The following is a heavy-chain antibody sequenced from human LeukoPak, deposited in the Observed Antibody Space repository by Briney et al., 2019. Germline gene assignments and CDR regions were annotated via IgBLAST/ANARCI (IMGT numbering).Heavy chain of an antibody. V-gene: IGHV3-30*03. CDR3: ARDPTFYYGSGSFWYFDY. J-gene: IGHJ4*02. D-gene: IGHD3-10*01. CDR2: ISYDGSHI. CDR1: GFTFSTYG. Sequence: PGGSLRLSCAASGFTFSTYGLHWVRQAPGKGLEWVAVISYDGSHIYYADSVKGRFTISRDNSKNTLYLQMNSLRAEDTAVYYCARDPTFYYGSGSFWYFDYWGQGTLVTVS.